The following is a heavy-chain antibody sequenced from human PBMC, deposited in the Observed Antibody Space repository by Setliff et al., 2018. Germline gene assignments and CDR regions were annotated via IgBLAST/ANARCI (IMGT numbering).Heavy chain of an antibody. CDR2: MYYGGGGST. CDR3: ARAPRYFDPTGSYFDY. CDR1: GASVSGNSYY. Sequence: SETLSLTCTVSGASVSGNSYYWGWIRQPPGKGREWIGSMYYGGGGSTYYNASLKSRVTISVDTSKNQFSLKVNSVTAADTAVYYCARAPRYFDPTGSYFDYWGQGTLVTVSS. V-gene: IGHV4-39*07. J-gene: IGHJ4*02. D-gene: IGHD3-9*01.